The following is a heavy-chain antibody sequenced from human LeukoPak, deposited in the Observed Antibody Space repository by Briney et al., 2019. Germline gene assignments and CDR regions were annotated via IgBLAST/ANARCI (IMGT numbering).Heavy chain of an antibody. J-gene: IGHJ4*02. Sequence: GGSLRLSCVATGFTFSSYEMNWVRQVPGKGLEWVSYISSSDTSIYYAGSVKGRFTVSRDNAKNSLYLQMNSLRADDTAAYYCATEHLAVAGPASFDYWGQGTLVTVSS. CDR2: ISSSDTSI. V-gene: IGHV3-48*03. CDR3: ATEHLAVAGPASFDY. D-gene: IGHD6-19*01. CDR1: GFTFSSYE.